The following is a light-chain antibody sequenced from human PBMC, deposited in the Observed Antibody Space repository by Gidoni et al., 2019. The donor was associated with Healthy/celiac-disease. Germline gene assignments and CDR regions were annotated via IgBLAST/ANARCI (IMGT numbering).Light chain of an antibody. Sequence: EIVLTQSPGTLSLSPGERATLSCRASQSVSSSYLAWYQQKPGQAHRLLIDGASSRATGIPDRFSGSGSGTDFTLTISRLEPEDFAVYYCQQYGSSSATFGQGTKVEIK. CDR3: QQYGSSSAT. CDR2: GAS. J-gene: IGKJ1*01. CDR1: QSVSSSY. V-gene: IGKV3-20*01.